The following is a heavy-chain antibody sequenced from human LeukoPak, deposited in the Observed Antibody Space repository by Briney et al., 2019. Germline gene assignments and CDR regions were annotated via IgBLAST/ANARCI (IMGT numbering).Heavy chain of an antibody. Sequence: ASVKVSCKTSGYTFSDYYIHWIRQAPRQGLEWVGWINPNSGDTDYAQKFQGRVTMTRDTSISTAYMELSRLRSDDTAVYYCARERGDYWGQGTLVTVSS. D-gene: IGHD3-16*01. CDR1: GYTFSDYY. J-gene: IGHJ4*02. CDR2: INPNSGDT. CDR3: ARERGDY. V-gene: IGHV1-2*02.